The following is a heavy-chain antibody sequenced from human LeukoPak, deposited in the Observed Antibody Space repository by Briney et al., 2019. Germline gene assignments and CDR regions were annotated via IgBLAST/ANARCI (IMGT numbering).Heavy chain of an antibody. CDR1: GFTFSSYW. Sequence: GGSLRLSCATSGFTFSSYWMHWVRQAPGKGLVWVSRINSDGSSTSYADSVKGRFTVSRDNAKNALYLQMNSLRAEDTAVYYCTRGHDNTAYGPQVIWGQGTMVTVSS. D-gene: IGHD3-22*01. V-gene: IGHV3-74*01. CDR2: INSDGSST. CDR3: TRGHDNTAYGPQVI. J-gene: IGHJ3*02.